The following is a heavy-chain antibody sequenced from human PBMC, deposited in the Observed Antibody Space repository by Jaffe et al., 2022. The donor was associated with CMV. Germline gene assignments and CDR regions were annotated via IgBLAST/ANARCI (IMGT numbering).Heavy chain of an antibody. CDR1: GGSISSGGYY. Sequence: QVQLQESGPGLVKPSQTLSLTCTVSGGSISSGGYYWSWIRQHPGKGLEWIGYIYYSGSTYYNPSLKSRVTISVDTSKNQFSLKLSSVTAADTAVYYCAKLDYGDYYYYYGMDVWGQGTTVTVSS. V-gene: IGHV4-31*03. CDR3: AKLDYGDYYYYYGMDV. CDR2: IYYSGST. J-gene: IGHJ6*02. D-gene: IGHD4-17*01.